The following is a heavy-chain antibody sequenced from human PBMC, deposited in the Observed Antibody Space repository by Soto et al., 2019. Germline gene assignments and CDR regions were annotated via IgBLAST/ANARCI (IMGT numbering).Heavy chain of an antibody. V-gene: IGHV1-8*01. CDR1: GYTFTSYD. D-gene: IGHD3-22*01. J-gene: IGHJ4*02. CDR2: MNPNSGNT. CDR3: ARGPYYYDGSGYELRAYYFDY. Sequence: ASVKGSCQASGYTFTSYDINWGRQATGQGAEWVGWMNPNSGNTGYAQKFQGRVTMTWNTSISTAYMELSSLRSEDTAVYYCARGPYYYDGSGYELRAYYFDYWGQGTLVTVSS.